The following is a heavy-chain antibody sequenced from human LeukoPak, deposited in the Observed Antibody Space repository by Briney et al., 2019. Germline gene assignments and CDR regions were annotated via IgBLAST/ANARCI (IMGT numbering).Heavy chain of an antibody. J-gene: IGHJ4*02. CDR2: IYYSGST. Sequence: SETLSLTCTVSGGSVSPYYWSWIRQPPGKGLEWIGYIYYSGSTNYNPSLKSRVTISLDTSKNQFSLKLSSVTAADTAVYYCARGSPRIAAAGTMFYWGQGTLVTVSS. CDR3: ARGSPRIAAAGTMFY. D-gene: IGHD6-13*01. CDR1: GGSVSPYY. V-gene: IGHV4-59*02.